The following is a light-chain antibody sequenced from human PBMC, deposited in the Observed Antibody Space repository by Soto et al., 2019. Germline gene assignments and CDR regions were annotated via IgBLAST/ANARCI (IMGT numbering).Light chain of an antibody. CDR2: VAS. J-gene: IGKJ1*01. CDR3: QQNYSNTQT. V-gene: IGKV1-39*01. CDR1: QSISTY. Sequence: DIYMPQSPSPLYASVGAIVTITCRASQSISTYLNWYQKKTGKAPKLLILVASTLPSGVPSRFSGSGSGTDFTLTISSLQPEDVATYYCQQNYSNTQTFGPGTKVDIK.